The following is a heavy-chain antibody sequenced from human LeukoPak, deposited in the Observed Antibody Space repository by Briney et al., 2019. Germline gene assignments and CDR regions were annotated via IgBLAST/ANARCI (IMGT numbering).Heavy chain of an antibody. CDR2: INPNSGGT. J-gene: IGHJ5*02. Sequence: ASVKVSCKASGGTFSSYAISWVRQAPGQGLEWMGWINPNSGGTNYAQKFQGRVTMTRDTSISTAYMELSRLRSDDTAVYYCARESDIVVVVAATEWFDPWGQGTLVTVSS. D-gene: IGHD2-15*01. CDR1: GGTFSSYA. CDR3: ARESDIVVVVAATEWFDP. V-gene: IGHV1-2*02.